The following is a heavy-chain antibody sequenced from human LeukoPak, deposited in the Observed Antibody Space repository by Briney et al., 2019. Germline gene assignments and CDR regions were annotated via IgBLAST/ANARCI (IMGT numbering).Heavy chain of an antibody. CDR3: LIRLVT. V-gene: IGHV3-15*01. CDR2: IKSKIDGGTT. CDR1: GFTFSNAL. D-gene: IGHD3-9*01. J-gene: IGHJ4*02. Sequence: GGSLRLSCAAPGFTFSNALMNWVRQAPGKGLEWVGRIKSKIDGGTTDYAAPVKGRFTISRDDSKNTVYLQMNSLKTEDTAVYYCLIRLVTWGQGTLVTVSS.